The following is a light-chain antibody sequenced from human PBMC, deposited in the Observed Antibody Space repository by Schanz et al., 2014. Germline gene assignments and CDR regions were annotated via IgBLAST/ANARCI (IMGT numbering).Light chain of an antibody. V-gene: IGLV2-14*03. CDR1: SADIGEYKN. CDR3: CSSTALNTVV. Sequence: QSALTQPASVSGSPGQSITISCTGTSADIGEYKNVSWYQHHPGTSPKLMIFDVTARPSGVSDRFSGSKSANTASLTISGLQPEDEADYFCCSSTALNTVVFGGGTKLTGL. J-gene: IGLJ2*01. CDR2: DVT.